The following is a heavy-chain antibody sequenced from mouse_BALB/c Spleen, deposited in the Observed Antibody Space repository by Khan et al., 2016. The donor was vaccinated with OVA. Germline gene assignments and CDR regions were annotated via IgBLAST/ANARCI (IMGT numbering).Heavy chain of an antibody. CDR3: ARSTDRYAFAY. J-gene: IGHJ3*01. V-gene: IGHV3-8*02. D-gene: IGHD2-14*01. Sequence: TRKFPGNKLEYMGYMIYSGDTYYNPSLKSRISITRHTSKNQYYLQLNSVTTEDTATYYCARSTDRYAFAYWGQGTLVTVSA. CDR2: MIYSGDT.